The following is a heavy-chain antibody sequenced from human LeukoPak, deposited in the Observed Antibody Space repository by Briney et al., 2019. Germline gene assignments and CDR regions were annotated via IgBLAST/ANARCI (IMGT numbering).Heavy chain of an antibody. V-gene: IGHV1-69*04. CDR1: GYTFTSYD. J-gene: IGHJ4*02. CDR2: IIPILGIA. D-gene: IGHD1-26*01. Sequence: ASVKVSCKASGYTFTSYDINWVRQAPGQGLEWMGRIIPILGIANYAQKFQGRVTITADKSTSTAYMELSSLRSEDTAVYYCARVGGIVGATSLFDYWGQGTLVTVSS. CDR3: ARVGGIVGATSLFDY.